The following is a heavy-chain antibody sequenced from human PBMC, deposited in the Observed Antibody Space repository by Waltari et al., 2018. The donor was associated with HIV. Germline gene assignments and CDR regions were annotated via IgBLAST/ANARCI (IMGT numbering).Heavy chain of an antibody. CDR3: AKDFSYPPLPY. V-gene: IGHV3-23*01. CDR1: GFTFSGSA. Sequence: EVQLLESGGGLVQPGGSLTLSCVASGFTFSGSAMTWVRQAPGKGLEWVSGISASGGSTYYADSVKGRFTISRDNSKNTLYLKMNSLRAEDTAVYYCAKDFSYPPLPYWGQGTLVTVSS. J-gene: IGHJ4*02. CDR2: ISASGGST. D-gene: IGHD2-15*01.